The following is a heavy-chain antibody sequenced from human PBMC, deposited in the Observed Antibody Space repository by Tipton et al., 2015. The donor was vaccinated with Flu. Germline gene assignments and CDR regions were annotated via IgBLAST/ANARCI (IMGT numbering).Heavy chain of an antibody. CDR2: FYDSGST. J-gene: IGHJ4*02. D-gene: IGHD4-23*01. CDR1: GGSITSYY. Sequence: TLSLTCTVSGGSITSYYWSWIRQPPGKGLEWIGYFYDSGSTNYNPSLQSRVTISVDTSKNPFFLRLTSVTAADTAVYFCARVGVVTPFDYWGQGTLVTVSS. CDR3: ARVGVVTPFDY. V-gene: IGHV4-59*08.